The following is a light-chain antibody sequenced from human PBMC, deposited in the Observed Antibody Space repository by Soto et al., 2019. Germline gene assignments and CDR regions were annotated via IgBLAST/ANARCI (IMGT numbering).Light chain of an antibody. CDR3: SSYTSSSTLYV. J-gene: IGLJ1*01. V-gene: IGLV2-14*01. Sequence: QSALTQPASVSGSPGQPITISCTGTTSDVGGYNYVSWYQQHPAKAPKLMIYDVSNRPSGVSNRFSGSKSGNTASLTISGLQAEDEADYYCSSYTSSSTLYVFGTGTKLTVL. CDR1: TSDVGGYNY. CDR2: DVS.